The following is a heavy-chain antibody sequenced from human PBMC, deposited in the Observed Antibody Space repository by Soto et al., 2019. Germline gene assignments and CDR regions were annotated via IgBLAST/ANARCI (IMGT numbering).Heavy chain of an antibody. CDR3: KKDYCGDFLDAFDI. CDR2: ISWNSGNI. CDR1: GFTFGDYA. Sequence: EVQLVESGGGLVQPGGSLRLSCAASGFTFGDYAMHWVRQAPGKGLEWVSGISWNSGNIGYADPVKGRFTISRDNAKNSLYLQMNSLRAEDTAFYYCKKDYCGDFLDAFDIWGPGKMVTGSS. J-gene: IGHJ3*02. V-gene: IGHV3-9*01. D-gene: IGHD4-17*01.